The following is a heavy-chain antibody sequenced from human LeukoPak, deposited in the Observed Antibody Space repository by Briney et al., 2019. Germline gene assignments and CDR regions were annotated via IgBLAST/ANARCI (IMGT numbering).Heavy chain of an antibody. CDR1: GFTFSSYE. D-gene: IGHD6-19*01. V-gene: IGHV3-48*03. CDR2: ISSSGSTI. Sequence: PGGSLRLSCAASGFTFSSYEMNWVRQAPGKGLEWVSYISSSGSTIYYADSVKGRFTLSRDNAKNSLYLQMNSLRAEDTAVYYCARRPYSSGWETSEPFDYWGQGTLVTVSS. CDR3: ARRPYSSGWETSEPFDY. J-gene: IGHJ4*02.